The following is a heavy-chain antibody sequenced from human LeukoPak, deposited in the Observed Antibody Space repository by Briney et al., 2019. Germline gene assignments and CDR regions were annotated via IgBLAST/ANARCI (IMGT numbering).Heavy chain of an antibody. J-gene: IGHJ4*02. CDR1: GFTFSSYS. V-gene: IGHV3-48*02. Sequence: PGGSLRLSCAASGFTFSSYSMNWVRQAPGKGLEWVSYISSSSSTIYYADSVKGRFTISRDNAKNSLYLQMNSLRDEDTAVYYCARQPDSSGSYDFDYWGQGTLVTVSS. CDR2: ISSSSSTI. CDR3: ARQPDSSGSYDFDY. D-gene: IGHD3-22*01.